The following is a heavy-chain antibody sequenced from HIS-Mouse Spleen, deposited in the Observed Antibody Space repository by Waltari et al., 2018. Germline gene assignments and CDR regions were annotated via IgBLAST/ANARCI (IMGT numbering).Heavy chain of an antibody. V-gene: IGHV3-33*06. J-gene: IGHJ1*01. D-gene: IGHD4-4*01. Sequence: QVQLVESGGGVVQPGRSLRLSWAASGFTFSSSGMHWCRPCPGKGLEWVAVIWYDGSNKYYADSVKGRFTISRDNSKNTLYLQMNSLRAEDTAVYYCAKDRGAYRAEYFQHWGQGTLVTVSS. CDR2: IWYDGSNK. CDR1: GFTFSSSG. CDR3: AKDRGAYRAEYFQH.